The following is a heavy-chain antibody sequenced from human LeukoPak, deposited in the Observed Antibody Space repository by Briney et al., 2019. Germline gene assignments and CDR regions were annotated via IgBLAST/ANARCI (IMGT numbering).Heavy chain of an antibody. D-gene: IGHD2-2*01. J-gene: IGHJ4*02. Sequence: GGSLRLSCAASGFTFSSYAIHWVRQAPGKGLEWVSYISNIGSTKHYAASVKGRFTISRDNSKNPLLLQMNSLRPEDTAVYYCARALSTGPADSCFDFWGQGPLDTVSS. CDR1: GFTFSSYA. V-gene: IGHV3-30-3*01. CDR2: ISNIGSTK. CDR3: ARALSTGPADSCFDF.